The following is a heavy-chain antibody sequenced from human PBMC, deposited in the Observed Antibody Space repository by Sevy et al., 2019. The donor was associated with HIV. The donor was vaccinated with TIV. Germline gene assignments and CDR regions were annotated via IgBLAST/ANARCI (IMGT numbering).Heavy chain of an antibody. Sequence: GGSLRLSCAASGFTFNTHVMNWVRQAPGKGLVWVSSISGFGNTYYADSVRGRFTISRDNAKNTLYLQMNSLRADDTAVYYCAKVLNPALESMMEVTVRSLKGFDVWGQGTMVTVSS. V-gene: IGHV3-23*01. CDR3: AKVLNPALESMMEVTVRSLKGFDV. CDR2: ISGFGNT. D-gene: IGHD3-22*01. J-gene: IGHJ3*01. CDR1: GFTFNTHV.